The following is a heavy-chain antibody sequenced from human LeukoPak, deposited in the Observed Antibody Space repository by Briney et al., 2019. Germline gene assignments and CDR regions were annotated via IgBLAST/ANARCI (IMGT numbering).Heavy chain of an antibody. J-gene: IGHJ4*02. CDR1: NGSISSYH. CDR3: ARLWVSGNYLYNFDS. CDR2: ILTSGTT. V-gene: IGHV4-4*09. Sequence: SETLSLTCTVSNGSISSYHWSWVRQPPGKGLEWIGYILTSGTTNYNPSLKSRLTISVDTSKNQFTLKLSSVTAADTAVYYCARLWVSGNYLYNFDSWGQGTLVTVSS. D-gene: IGHD1-7*01.